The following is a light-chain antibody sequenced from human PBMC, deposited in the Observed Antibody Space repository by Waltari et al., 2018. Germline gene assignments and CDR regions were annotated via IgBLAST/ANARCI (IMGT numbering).Light chain of an antibody. CDR1: QSVSSA. CDR3: QHYVNLPVT. CDR2: AAS. J-gene: IGKJ1*01. Sequence: EIELTQSPGTLSLSPGERATLSCRASQSVSSALAWYQQKPGQAPRLLIYAASTRATGVPDRFSGSGSGTDFSLTISRLDPEDFAVYYCQHYVNLPVTFGQGTKVEI. V-gene: IGKV3-20*01.